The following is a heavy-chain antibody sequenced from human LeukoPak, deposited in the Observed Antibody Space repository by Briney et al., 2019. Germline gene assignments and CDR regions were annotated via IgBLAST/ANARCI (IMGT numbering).Heavy chain of an antibody. D-gene: IGHD6-13*01. CDR3: AREYVADSSPLFDY. J-gene: IGHJ4*02. CDR1: GYSFIGYS. Sequence: ASVKVSCKASGYSFIGYSMHWVRQAPGQGLEWIGWINPNTGGTNYAQKFQGRVTMTRDTSISTADMELSSLRSDDTAVYHCAREYVADSSPLFDYWGQGSLVTVSS. V-gene: IGHV1-2*02. CDR2: INPNTGGT.